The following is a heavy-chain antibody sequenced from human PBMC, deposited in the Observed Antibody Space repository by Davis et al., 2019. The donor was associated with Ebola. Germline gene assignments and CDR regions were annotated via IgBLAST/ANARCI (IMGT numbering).Heavy chain of an antibody. Sequence: SETLSLTCTVSGGSISSYYWSWIRQPPGNGLEWIGYIYYSGSTNYNPSLKSRVTISVDTSKNQFSLKLSSVTAADTAVYYCARFGSYGYYYYSLDVWGQGTTVTVSS. V-gene: IGHV4-59*01. D-gene: IGHD3-16*01. CDR1: GGSISSYY. J-gene: IGHJ6*02. CDR2: IYYSGST. CDR3: ARFGSYGYYYYSLDV.